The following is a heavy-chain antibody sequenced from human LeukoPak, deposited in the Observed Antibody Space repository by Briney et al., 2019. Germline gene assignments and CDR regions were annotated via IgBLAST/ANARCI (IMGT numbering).Heavy chain of an antibody. V-gene: IGHV1-2*02. CDR1: GYTFTGYY. CDR3: TRTTVAGTGGFGY. Sequence: ASVKVSCKAAGYTFTGYYIHWVRQAPEQGLEWVGRINPNNGDTKYAQKFQGRVTMTGDTSISTAYMDLTRLRSDDTAIYYCTRTTVAGTGGFGYWGQGTLVTVSS. D-gene: IGHD6-19*01. J-gene: IGHJ4*02. CDR2: INPNNGDT.